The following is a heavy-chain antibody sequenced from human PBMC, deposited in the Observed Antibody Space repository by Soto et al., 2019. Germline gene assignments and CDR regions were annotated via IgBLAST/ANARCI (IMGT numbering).Heavy chain of an antibody. CDR3: AKGPTPYSGSYYSIDS. CDR2: ISSDGNYK. Sequence: QVQLVESGGGVVQPGTSLRLSCTASGFIFNNYGIHWVRQAPGKGLEWVALISSDGNYKYYAESVKGRFTMSRDNSKNTLYVQLISLRPEDTAVYYCAKGPTPYSGSYYSIDSWCQVTLVTVSS. J-gene: IGHJ4*02. D-gene: IGHD1-26*01. CDR1: GFIFNNYG. V-gene: IGHV3-30*18.